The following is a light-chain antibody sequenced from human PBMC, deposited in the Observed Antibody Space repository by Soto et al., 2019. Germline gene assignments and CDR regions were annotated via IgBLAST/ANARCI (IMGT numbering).Light chain of an antibody. CDR3: EQYDILPT. V-gene: IGKV1-33*01. CDR2: DVF. Sequence: DIQMTQSPSSLSASVGDRVTITCQASQDISNFLNWYQQKPGKAPKLLIYDVFNLETGVPSRFSGSGSGTDFSFTITSLQPEDIATYYCEQYDILPTFGQGTKLEIK. CDR1: QDISNF. J-gene: IGKJ2*01.